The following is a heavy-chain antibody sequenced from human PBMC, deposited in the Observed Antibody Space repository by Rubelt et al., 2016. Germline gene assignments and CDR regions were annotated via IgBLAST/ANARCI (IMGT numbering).Heavy chain of an antibody. CDR1: GYYFNSYW. Sequence: MRKPGESLKISCRTSGYYFNSYWIAWVRQMPGKGLEWMGIIYPGDSDTRYSPSSQGHVTISADQSTNTAYLKWSSLRASDTAIYYCARHSASSSSGSYYYGPDVWGQGTTVTVSS. V-gene: IGHV5-51*01. CDR3: ARHSASSSSGSYYYGPDV. J-gene: IGHJ6*02. D-gene: IGHD6-6*01. CDR2: IYPGDSDT.